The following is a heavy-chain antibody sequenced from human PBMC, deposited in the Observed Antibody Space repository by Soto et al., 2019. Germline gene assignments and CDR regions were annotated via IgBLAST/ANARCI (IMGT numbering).Heavy chain of an antibody. D-gene: IGHD3-10*01. V-gene: IGHV4-39*01. CDR2: IYYSGNT. J-gene: IGHJ4*02. CDR3: AGLWLGERPPDY. CDR1: GGSTSSSSYY. Sequence: QLQLQESGPGLVKPSETLSLTCTVSGGSTSSSSYYWGWIRQPPGKGLEWIGSTTIYYSGNTYYNPSLKGRVTISVDTSRSQFSLKLYSVTAADTAVYYCAGLWLGERPPDYWGLGTLVTVSS.